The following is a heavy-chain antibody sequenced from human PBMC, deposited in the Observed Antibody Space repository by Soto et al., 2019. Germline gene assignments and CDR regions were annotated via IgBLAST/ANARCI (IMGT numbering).Heavy chain of an antibody. Sequence: LRLSFAASGFTFSSYEMNWVRQAPGKGLEWVSYISSSGSTIYYADSVKGRFTISRDNAKNSLYLQMNSLRAEDTAVYYCARVFLDCSSTSCYIFYYYYYGMDVWGQGTTVTVSS. V-gene: IGHV3-48*03. CDR1: GFTFSSYE. D-gene: IGHD2-2*02. CDR2: ISSSGSTI. J-gene: IGHJ6*02. CDR3: ARVFLDCSSTSCYIFYYYYYGMDV.